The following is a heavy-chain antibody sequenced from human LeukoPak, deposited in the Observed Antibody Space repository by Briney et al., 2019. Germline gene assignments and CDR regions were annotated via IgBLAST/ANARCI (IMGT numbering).Heavy chain of an antibody. CDR1: GFTFSSYA. V-gene: IGHV3-23*01. J-gene: IGHJ5*01. Sequence: GGSLRLSCAASGFTFSSYAMSWVRQAPGKGLEWVSGISGSGGSTYYADSVKGRFTISRDNSKKTLYLQMNSLRSEDTAVYYCAKYAVAGADNWFDSWGQGTLVTVSS. CDR2: ISGSGGST. CDR3: AKYAVAGADNWFDS. D-gene: IGHD6-19*01.